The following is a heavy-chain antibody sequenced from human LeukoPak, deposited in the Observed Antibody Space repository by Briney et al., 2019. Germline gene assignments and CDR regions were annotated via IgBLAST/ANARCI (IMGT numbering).Heavy chain of an antibody. CDR3: AKEQSIRGVIIMVDS. CDR2: IDGSGGT. CDR1: GFTFSSYA. D-gene: IGHD3-10*01. J-gene: IGHJ4*02. V-gene: IGHV3-23*01. Sequence: GGSLRLSCAASGFTFSSYAMSWVRQAPGKGLEWVSGIDGSGGTYYADSVKGRVTISRDNAKNTLYLQMNGLRADDTAVYYCAKEQSIRGVIIMVDSWGQGTLVIVSS.